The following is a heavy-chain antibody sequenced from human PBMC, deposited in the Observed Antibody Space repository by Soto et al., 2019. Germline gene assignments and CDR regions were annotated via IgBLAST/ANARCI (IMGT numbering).Heavy chain of an antibody. J-gene: IGHJ5*02. V-gene: IGHV3-15*01. CDR2: VKSKAAGGTT. CDR3: TTLGFDP. CDR1: GSTFSHAW. Sequence: EVQLVESGGGLVKPGGSLRLSCAASGSTFSHAWMSWVRQVPGKGLEWVARVKSKAAGGTTDYAAPVKGRSTISRDDSKNTLYLQMNSLETDDTAVYYCTTLGFDPWGQGTLVTVSS.